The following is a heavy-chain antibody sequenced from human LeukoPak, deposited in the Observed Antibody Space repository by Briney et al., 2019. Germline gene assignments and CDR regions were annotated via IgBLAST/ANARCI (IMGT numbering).Heavy chain of an antibody. J-gene: IGHJ4*02. CDR1: GGSISSYY. CDR3: ARRGGPCSGGSCCSV. Sequence: SETLSLTCTVSGGSISSYYWSWIRQPPGKGLEWIGYIYYSGSTNYNPSLKSRVTISVDTSKNQFSLKLSSVTAADTAVYYCARRGGPCSGGSCCSVWGQGTLVTVSS. CDR2: IYYSGST. D-gene: IGHD2-15*01. V-gene: IGHV4-59*08.